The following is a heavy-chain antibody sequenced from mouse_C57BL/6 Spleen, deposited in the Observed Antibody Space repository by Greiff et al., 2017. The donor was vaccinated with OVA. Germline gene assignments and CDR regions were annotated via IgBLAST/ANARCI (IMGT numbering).Heavy chain of an antibody. CDR1: GYTFTSYW. V-gene: IGHV1-52*01. CDR2: LDPSDSET. CDR3: ARDSSGDVRYYDY. J-gene: IGHJ2*01. Sequence: QVQLQQPGAELVRPGSSVKLSCKASGYTFTSYWMPWVKQRPIHGLEWIGNLDPSDSETNSNQKFKDKATLTVDKSSSTAYMQLSSLTSEDSAVYDCARDSSGDVRYYDYWGQGTTLTVSS. D-gene: IGHD3-2*02.